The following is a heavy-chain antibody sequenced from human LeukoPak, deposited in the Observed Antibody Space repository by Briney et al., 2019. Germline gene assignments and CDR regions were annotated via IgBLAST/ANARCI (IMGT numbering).Heavy chain of an antibody. Sequence: GGSLRLSCAASGFTFSNAWMSWVRQAPGKGLEWVGRIKSKTDGGTTDYAAPVKGRFTISRDDSKNTLYLQMNSLKTEDTAVYYCTTAETIWWIPFDPWGQGTLVTVSS. J-gene: IGHJ5*02. D-gene: IGHD5-18*01. CDR3: TTAETIWWIPFDP. CDR2: IKSKTDGGTT. V-gene: IGHV3-15*01. CDR1: GFTFSNAW.